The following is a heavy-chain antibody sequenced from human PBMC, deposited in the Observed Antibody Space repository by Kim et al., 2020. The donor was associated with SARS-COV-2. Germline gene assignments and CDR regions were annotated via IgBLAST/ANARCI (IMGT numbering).Heavy chain of an antibody. J-gene: IGHJ4*02. D-gene: IGHD3-9*01. Sequence: SRVTISVDTSKNQFSLKLSSVTAADTAVYYCARTLRYFDWLLSPVGYFDYWGQGTLVTVSS. V-gene: IGHV4-59*01. CDR3: ARTLRYFDWLLSPVGYFDY.